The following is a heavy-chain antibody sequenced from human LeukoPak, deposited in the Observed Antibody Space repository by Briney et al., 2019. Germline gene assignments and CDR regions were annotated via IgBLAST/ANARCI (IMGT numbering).Heavy chain of an antibody. V-gene: IGHV4-34*01. CDR2: INHSGST. CDR3: ARGGDIVVVPAAIGLDP. J-gene: IGHJ5*02. Sequence: PSETLSLTCTVSGGSISSYYWSWIRQPAGKGLEWIGEINHSGSTNYNPSLKSRVTISVDTSKNQFSLKLSSVTAADTAVYYCARGGDIVVVPAAIGLDPWGQGTLVTVSS. CDR1: GGSISSYY. D-gene: IGHD2-2*01.